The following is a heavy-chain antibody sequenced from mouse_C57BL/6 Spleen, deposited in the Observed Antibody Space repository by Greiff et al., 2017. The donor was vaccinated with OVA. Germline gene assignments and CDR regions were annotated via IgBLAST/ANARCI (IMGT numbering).Heavy chain of an antibody. CDR3: ARSGYVGYPPDD. D-gene: IGHD2-3*01. CDR2: INPTNGGT. CDR1: GYTFTDYN. Sequence: EVQLQQSGPELVKPGASVKIPCKASGYTFTDYNMDWVKQSHGKSLEWIGDINPTNGGTIYNQKFKGKATLTVDKSSSTAYMELRSLTSEDTAVYYCARSGYVGYPPDDWGQGTTLTVSS. V-gene: IGHV1-18*01. J-gene: IGHJ2*01.